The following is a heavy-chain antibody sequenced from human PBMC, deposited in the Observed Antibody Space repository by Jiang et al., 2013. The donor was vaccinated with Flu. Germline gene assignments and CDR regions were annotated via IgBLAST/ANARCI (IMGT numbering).Heavy chain of an antibody. CDR2: IYTSGST. Sequence: YGSGLVKPSQTLSLTCTVSGGSISSGSYYWSWIRQPAGKGLEWIGRIYTSGSTNYNPSLKSRVTISVDTSKNQFSLKLSSVTAADTAVYYCARVARDDSYGYLFDYWGQGNPGHRLL. CDR3: ARVARDDSYGYLFDY. V-gene: IGHV4-61*02. J-gene: IGHJ4*02. CDR1: GGSISSGSYY. D-gene: IGHD5-18*01.